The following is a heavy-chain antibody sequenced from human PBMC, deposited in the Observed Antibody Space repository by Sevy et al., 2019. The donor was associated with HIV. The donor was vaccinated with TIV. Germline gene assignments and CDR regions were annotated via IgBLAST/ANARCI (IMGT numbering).Heavy chain of an antibody. CDR1: GFTFSSYW. J-gene: IGHJ5*02. V-gene: IGHV3-7*01. CDR2: IKQDGSEK. Sequence: GGSQRLSCAASGFTFSSYWMSWVRQAPGKGLEWVANIKQDGSEKYYVDSVKGRFTISRDNAKNSLYLQMNSLRAEDTAVYYCARDRSSVEMATIDGWFDPWGQGTLVTVSS. CDR3: ARDRSSVEMATIDGWFDP. D-gene: IGHD5-12*01.